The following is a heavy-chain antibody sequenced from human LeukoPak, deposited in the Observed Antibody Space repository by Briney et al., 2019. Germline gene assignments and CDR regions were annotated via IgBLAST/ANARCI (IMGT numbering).Heavy chain of an antibody. CDR2: IYYSGST. J-gene: IGHJ4*02. V-gene: IGHV4-39*01. CDR1: GGSISSSSYY. CDR3: ARHIVVVVAATDRHVYFDY. D-gene: IGHD2-15*01. Sequence: SETLSLTCTVSGGSISSSSYYWGWIRQPPGKGLEWIGSIYYSGSTYYNPSLKSRVTISVDTSKNQFSLKLSSVTAADTAVYYCARHIVVVVAATDRHVYFDYWGQGTRVTVSS.